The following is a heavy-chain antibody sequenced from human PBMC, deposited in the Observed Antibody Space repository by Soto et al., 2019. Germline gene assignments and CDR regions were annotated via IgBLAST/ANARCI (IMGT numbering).Heavy chain of an antibody. CDR1: GHTLTSYY. V-gene: IGHV1-46*03. J-gene: IGHJ6*03. Sequence: ASVKVSCKASGHTLTSYYMHWVRQAPGQGLEWMGIINPSGGSTSYAQKFQGRVTMTRDTSTSTVYMELSSLRSEDTAVYYCARVPHYDFWSGHPYYMDVWGKGTTVTVSS. CDR3: ARVPHYDFWSGHPYYMDV. CDR2: INPSGGST. D-gene: IGHD3-3*01.